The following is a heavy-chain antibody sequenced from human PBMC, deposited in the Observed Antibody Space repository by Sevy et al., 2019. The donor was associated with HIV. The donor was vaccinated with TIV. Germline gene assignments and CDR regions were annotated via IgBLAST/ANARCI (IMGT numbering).Heavy chain of an antibody. V-gene: IGHV3-21*01. CDR2: ISGTSSYI. J-gene: IGHJ6*03. D-gene: IGHD5-18*01. CDR1: GFTFSSYS. Sequence: GESLKISCAASGFTFSSYSMNWVRQAPGKGLEWVSYISGTSSYIYYADSVKGRFTISRDNAKNSLYLQMNSLGAEDTAVYYCARDPGYTSDSYYYFYMDVWGKGTTVTVSS. CDR3: ARDPGYTSDSYYYFYMDV.